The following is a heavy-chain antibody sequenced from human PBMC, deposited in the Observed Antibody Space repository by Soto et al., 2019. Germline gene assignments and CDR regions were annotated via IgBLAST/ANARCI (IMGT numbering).Heavy chain of an antibody. D-gene: IGHD5-12*01. CDR3: ARDGATGLNNWFDP. V-gene: IGHV1-69*13. Sequence: ASVKVSCKASGGTFSSYAINWVRQAPGQGLEWMGGVIPIFGIANYAQRFQGRVTITADESTSTAYMELSSLRSEDTAMYYCARDGATGLNNWFDPWGQGTLVTVSS. J-gene: IGHJ5*02. CDR1: GGTFSSYA. CDR2: VIPIFGIA.